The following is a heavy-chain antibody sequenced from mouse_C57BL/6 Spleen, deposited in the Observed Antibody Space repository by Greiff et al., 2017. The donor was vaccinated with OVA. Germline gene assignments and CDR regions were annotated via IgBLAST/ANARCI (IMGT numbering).Heavy chain of an antibody. CDR3: ARSYGYGSGFAY. Sequence: EVHLVESGGGLVQPGGSLSLSCAASGFTFTDYYMSWVRQPPGKALEWLGFIRNKANGYTTEYSASVKGRFTISRDNSQSILYLQMNALRAEDSATYYCARSYGYGSGFAYWGQGTLVTVSA. D-gene: IGHD2-2*01. CDR2: IRNKANGYTT. V-gene: IGHV7-3*01. CDR1: GFTFTDYY. J-gene: IGHJ3*01.